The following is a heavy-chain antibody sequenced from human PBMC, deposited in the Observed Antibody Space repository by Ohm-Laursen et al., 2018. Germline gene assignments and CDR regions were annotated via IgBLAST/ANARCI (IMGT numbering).Heavy chain of an antibody. CDR2: IKRDGSEK. CDR1: GFTFSTYW. J-gene: IGHJ4*02. V-gene: IGHV3-7*01. Sequence: GSLRLSCSASGFTFSTYWMSWVRQSPGKELEWVANIKRDGSEKYYVDSVKGRFTISRDNAKNSLYLQMNSLRAEDTAVYYCARETYSHFDHWGQGTLVTVSS. D-gene: IGHD2-15*01. CDR3: ARETYSHFDH.